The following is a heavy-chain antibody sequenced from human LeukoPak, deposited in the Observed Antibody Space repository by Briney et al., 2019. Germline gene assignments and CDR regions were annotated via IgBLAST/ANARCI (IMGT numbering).Heavy chain of an antibody. Sequence: SETLSLTCAVYGGSFSGYYWSWIRQPPAKGLEWIGEINHSGSTNYNPSLKSQVTISVDTSKNQFSLKLSSATAADTAVYDCARGQAAEVADWGEGTLVTVSS. D-gene: IGHD6-13*01. CDR2: INHSGST. V-gene: IGHV4-34*01. J-gene: IGHJ4*02. CDR1: GGSFSGYY. CDR3: ARGQAAEVAD.